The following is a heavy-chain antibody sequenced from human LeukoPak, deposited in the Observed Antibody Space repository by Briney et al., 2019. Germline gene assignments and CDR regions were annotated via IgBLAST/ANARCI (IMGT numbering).Heavy chain of an antibody. D-gene: IGHD6-13*01. CDR2: IYYSGST. CDR1: GGSISSYY. V-gene: IGHV4-59*08. Sequence: SETLSLTCTVSGGSISSYYWSWIRQPPGKGLEWIGYIYYSGSTNYNPSLKSRVTISVDTSKNQFSLKLSSVTAADTAVYYCARLSQQQLVVDYWGQGTLVTVSS. CDR3: ARLSQQQLVVDY. J-gene: IGHJ4*02.